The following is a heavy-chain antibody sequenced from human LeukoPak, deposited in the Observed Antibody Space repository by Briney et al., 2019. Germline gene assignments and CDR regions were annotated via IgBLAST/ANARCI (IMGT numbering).Heavy chain of an antibody. V-gene: IGHV5-51*01. D-gene: IGHD3-10*01. CDR1: GYSFTSYW. J-gene: IGHJ4*02. CDR3: ARRGSSWFGSRIPPDY. Sequence: KHGESLKISCKGSGYSFTSYWIGWVRQMPGKGLEWMGIIYPGDSDTRYSPSFQGQVTISADKSINTAYLQWSSLKDSDTAMYYCARRGSSWFGSRIPPDYWGQGTLVTVSS. CDR2: IYPGDSDT.